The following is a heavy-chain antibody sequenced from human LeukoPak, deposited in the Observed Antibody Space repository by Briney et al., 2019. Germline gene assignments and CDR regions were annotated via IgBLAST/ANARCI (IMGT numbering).Heavy chain of an antibody. V-gene: IGHV3-64*01. J-gene: IGHJ5*02. CDR2: ISSNGGST. CDR1: GFTFSSYA. CDR3: ARDLGFSWFDP. Sequence: PGGSLRLSCAASGFTFSSYAMHWVRQAPGKGLEYVSAISSNGGSTYYANSVKGRFTISGDNSKNTLYLQMGSLRAEDMAVYYCARDLGFSWFDPWGQGTLVTVSS. D-gene: IGHD3-16*01.